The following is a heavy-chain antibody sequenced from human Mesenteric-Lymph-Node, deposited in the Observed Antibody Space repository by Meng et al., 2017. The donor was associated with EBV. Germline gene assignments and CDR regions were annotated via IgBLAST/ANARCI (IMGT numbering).Heavy chain of an antibody. CDR1: GDSVSSGNNY. CDR2: IYFTGST. V-gene: IGHV4-61*01. D-gene: IGHD4-11*01. CDR3: AREGTTVTRWFDP. Sequence: VQIKDSGPGLVKPSETLSLTCNVSGDSVSSGNNYWSWIRQSPGRGLEWIGNIYFTGSTFYNPALKSRVTISGDTSKNQFSLKLTSVTAADTAVYYCAREGTTVTRWFDPWGPGTLVTVSS. J-gene: IGHJ5*02.